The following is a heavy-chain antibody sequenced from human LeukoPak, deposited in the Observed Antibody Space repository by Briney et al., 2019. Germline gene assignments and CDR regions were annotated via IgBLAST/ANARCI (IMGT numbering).Heavy chain of an antibody. J-gene: IGHJ4*02. CDR1: GFNLNDNF. CDR2: ISSKGDTI. Sequence: PGGSLRLSCTASGFNLNDNFMGWIRQAPGKGLEWISYISSKGDTIHYSDPVKGRFTISRDNAKNSLYLQMNSLRAEDTALYYCAGGDRNGWYFDYWGQGTLVTVSS. CDR3: AGGDRNGWYFDY. V-gene: IGHV3-11*01. D-gene: IGHD6-19*01.